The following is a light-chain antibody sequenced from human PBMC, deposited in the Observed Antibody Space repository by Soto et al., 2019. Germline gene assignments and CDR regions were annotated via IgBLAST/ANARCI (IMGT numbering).Light chain of an antibody. V-gene: IGLV1-44*01. CDR1: YSNVGANP. Sequence: QSVLTQPPSASGTPGQTVTISCSGSYSNVGANPVSWYQQVPGRAPQLLIYSNNQRPAGVPGRFSGYRSDTSASLSISGLQSADEVDYYGAEWDDTVNDYVFGTGTKGTAL. CDR2: SNN. J-gene: IGLJ1*01. CDR3: AEWDDTVNDYV.